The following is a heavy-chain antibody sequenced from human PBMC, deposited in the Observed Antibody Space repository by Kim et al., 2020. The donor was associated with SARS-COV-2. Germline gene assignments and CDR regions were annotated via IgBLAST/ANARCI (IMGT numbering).Heavy chain of an antibody. CDR1: GFIVSDHY. V-gene: IGHV3-53*01. CDR2: IHTDGTT. CDR3: RRGHWGDSTS. D-gene: IGHD2-21*02. Sequence: GGSLRLSCAASGFIVSDHYLSWVRQAPGKGLEWISMIHTDGTTYYADSVMGRFTISRDTSRNTLYLQMNSLRAEDTAVYFCRRGHWGDSTSWGQRTRITISS. J-gene: IGHJ4*02.